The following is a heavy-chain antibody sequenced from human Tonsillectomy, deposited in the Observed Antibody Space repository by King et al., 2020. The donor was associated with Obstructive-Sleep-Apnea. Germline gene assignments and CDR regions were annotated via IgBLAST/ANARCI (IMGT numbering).Heavy chain of an antibody. CDR3: ARQGKGTVMVTPYFDY. D-gene: IGHD5-18*01. Sequence: EVQLVESGAEVKKPGESLKISCKSSGYSFSNYWIGWVRQMPGKGLEWRGIIYPGDSDTRYRPSFQGQVTNSADKSISTAHLQWSSLKASDTAMYYCARQGKGTVMVTPYFDYWGQGTLVTVSS. CDR2: IYPGDSDT. V-gene: IGHV5-51*01. J-gene: IGHJ4*02. CDR1: GYSFSNYW.